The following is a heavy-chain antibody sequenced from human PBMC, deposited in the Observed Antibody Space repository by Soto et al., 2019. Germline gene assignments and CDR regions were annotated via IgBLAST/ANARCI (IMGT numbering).Heavy chain of an antibody. D-gene: IGHD2-21*02. V-gene: IGHV5-51*01. CDR3: ARLGGYCGGDCYYFFYGMDV. CDR1: GYSFTSYW. Sequence: PGESLKISCKGSGYSFTSYWLGWVRQMPGKGLEGMGIIYPGDSDTRYSPSFQGQVTISADKSISTAYLQRSSMKASDTAMYYCARLGGYCGGDCYYFFYGMDVWGQGTPFTIPS. CDR2: IYPGDSDT. J-gene: IGHJ6*02.